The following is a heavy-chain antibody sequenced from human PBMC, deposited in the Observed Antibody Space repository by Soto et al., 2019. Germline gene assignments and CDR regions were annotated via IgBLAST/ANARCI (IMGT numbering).Heavy chain of an antibody. V-gene: IGHV4-34*01. J-gene: IGHJ4*02. D-gene: IGHD1-7*01. CDR1: GGSFSGYY. Sequence: QVQLQQWGAGLLKPSETLSLTCAVYGGSFSGYYWSWIRQPPGKGLEWIGEINHSGSTNYNPCLKSRVTISVDTSKNQFSLKLSSVTAADTAGYYCSRAELRPPRHPDYWGQATLVTVSS. CDR3: SRAELRPPRHPDY. CDR2: INHSGST.